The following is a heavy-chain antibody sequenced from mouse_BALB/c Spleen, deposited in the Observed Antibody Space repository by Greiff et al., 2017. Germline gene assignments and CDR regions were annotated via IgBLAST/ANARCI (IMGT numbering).Heavy chain of an antibody. V-gene: IGHV5-17*02. J-gene: IGHJ3*01. D-gene: IGHD2-13*01. CDR2: ISSGSSTI. CDR1: GFTFSSFG. CDR3: ARGSYYGDDWFAY. Sequence: EVKLVESGGGLVQPGGSRKLSCAASGFTFSSFGMHWVRQAPEKGLEWVAYISSGSSTIYYAATVKGRFTISRDNPKNTLFLQMTSLRSEDTAMYYCARGSYYGDDWFAYWGQGTLVTVSA.